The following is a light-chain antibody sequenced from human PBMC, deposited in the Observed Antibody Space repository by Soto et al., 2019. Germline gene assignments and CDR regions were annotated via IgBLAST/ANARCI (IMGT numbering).Light chain of an antibody. CDR2: GAS. Sequence: EIVMTQSPATLSVSPVERATLSCRASQSVSSNLAWYQQKPGQAPRLLIYGASTRATGIPARFSGSGSGTEFTLTISSLQSEDFAVYYCPQYNNWYTFGQGTKLEIK. CDR1: QSVSSN. J-gene: IGKJ2*01. CDR3: PQYNNWYT. V-gene: IGKV3-15*01.